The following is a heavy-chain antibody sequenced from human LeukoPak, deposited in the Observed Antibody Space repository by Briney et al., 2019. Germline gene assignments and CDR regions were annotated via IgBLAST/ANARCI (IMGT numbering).Heavy chain of an antibody. CDR1: GFTFSSYA. D-gene: IGHD3-3*01. V-gene: IGHV3-74*01. CDR2: IDSEGSPA. Sequence: GGSLRLSCAASGFTFSSYAMSWVRQAPGKGLVWVSRIDSEGSPATYAGSVKGRVTISRDNAKNTLYLQMDRLRVEDTAVYYCARDLGYYYMDVWGKGTTVSVSS. J-gene: IGHJ6*03. CDR3: ARDLGYYYMDV.